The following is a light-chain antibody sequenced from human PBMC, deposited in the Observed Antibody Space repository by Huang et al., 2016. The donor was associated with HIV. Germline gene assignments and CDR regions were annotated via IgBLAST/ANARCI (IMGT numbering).Light chain of an antibody. V-gene: IGKV3-11*01. CDR1: QRVNNY. CDR2: DAS. J-gene: IGKJ4*01. CDR3: QQRSNWPPTLT. Sequence: EIVLTQSPVTLSVSPGERATLFCGASQRVNNYLAWYQQKPGQAPRLLIYDASSRAAGIPARFSGSGSGTDFTLTISSLQPEDSAVYYCQQRSNWPPTLTFGGGTKVEIK.